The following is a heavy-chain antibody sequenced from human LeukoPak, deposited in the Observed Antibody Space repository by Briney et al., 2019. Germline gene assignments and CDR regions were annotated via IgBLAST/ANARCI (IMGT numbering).Heavy chain of an antibody. D-gene: IGHD6-13*01. CDR1: GFTFSSYA. CDR2: ISYDGSNK. CDR3: ARVGIAAAGNFDY. Sequence: GRSLRLSCAASGFTFSSYAMHWVRQAPGKGLEWVAVISYDGSNKYYADSVKGRFTISRDNSKNTLYLQMNSLRAEDTAVYYCARVGIAAAGNFDYWGQGTLVTVSS. J-gene: IGHJ4*02. V-gene: IGHV3-30*04.